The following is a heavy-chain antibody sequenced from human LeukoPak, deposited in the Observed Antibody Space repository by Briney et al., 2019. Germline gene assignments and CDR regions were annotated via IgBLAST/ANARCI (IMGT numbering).Heavy chain of an antibody. CDR1: GITFSSHA. Sequence: GGSLTLSCAASGITFSSHAMSWVRPAPGKGLEWVSLISGSGGHTYYGDSVKGRFTISRDNSTNRLYLQMNSLRPEDTAVYYCAKGGAATMRDGYNYYYYYMEVWGRGTTVTVSS. D-gene: IGHD5-24*01. V-gene: IGHV3-23*01. CDR3: AKGGAATMRDGYNYYYYYMEV. CDR2: ISGSGGHT. J-gene: IGHJ6*03.